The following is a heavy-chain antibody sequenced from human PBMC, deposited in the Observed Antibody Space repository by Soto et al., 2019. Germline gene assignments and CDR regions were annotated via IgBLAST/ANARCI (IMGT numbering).Heavy chain of an antibody. Sequence: EVQLVESGGGLVQPGGSLRLSCAASGFTFSSYSMNWVRQAPGKGLVWVSYISSSSSTIYYADSVKGRFTISRDNAKNSLYLQMNSLRAEDTAVYYCARDYVGAYCSSTSCYSDYYYGMDVWGQGTTVTVSS. CDR1: GFTFSSYS. J-gene: IGHJ6*02. CDR2: ISSSSSTI. D-gene: IGHD2-2*01. V-gene: IGHV3-48*01. CDR3: ARDYVGAYCSSTSCYSDYYYGMDV.